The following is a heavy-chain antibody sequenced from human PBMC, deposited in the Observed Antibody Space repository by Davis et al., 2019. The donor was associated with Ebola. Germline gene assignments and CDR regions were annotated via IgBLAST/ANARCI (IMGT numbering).Heavy chain of an antibody. CDR2: INPNDGRT. CDR1: GYSFSIFG. CDR3: TTPGGQDSGYDVFDI. Sequence: ASVKVSCKASGYSFSIFGISWLRQAPGQGLEWMGMINPNDGRTIYAQKFQGRVTVTRDTSTTTVYMDLSSLRSEDTALYYCTTPGGQDSGYDVFDIWGQGTMVTVSS. V-gene: IGHV1-46*03. J-gene: IGHJ3*02. D-gene: IGHD5-12*01.